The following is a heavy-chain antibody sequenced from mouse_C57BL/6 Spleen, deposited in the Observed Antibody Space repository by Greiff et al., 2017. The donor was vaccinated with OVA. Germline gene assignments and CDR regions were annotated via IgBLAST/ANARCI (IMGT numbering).Heavy chain of an antibody. J-gene: IGHJ2*01. D-gene: IGHD2-4*01. V-gene: IGHV1-52*01. Sequence: QVQLQQPGAELVRPGSSVKLSCKASGYTFTSYWMHWVKQRPIQGLEWIGNIDPSDSETHYNQKFKDKATLTVDKSSSTAYMQLSSLTSEDSAVYYCARGGDYDVEGFDYWGQGTTLTVSS. CDR2: IDPSDSET. CDR3: ARGGDYDVEGFDY. CDR1: GYTFTSYW.